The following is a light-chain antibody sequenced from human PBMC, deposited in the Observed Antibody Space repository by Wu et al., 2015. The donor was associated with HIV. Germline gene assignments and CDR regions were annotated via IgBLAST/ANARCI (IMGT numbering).Light chain of an antibody. V-gene: IGKV3-15*01. Sequence: EIVMTQSPATLSVSPGERATLSCRASQSVSSNLAWYQQKPGQAPRLLIYGASTRATGIPARFSGSGSGTEFTLTISSLQSEDFAVYYCQQYNNWPPWTFGQGTKVGN. CDR2: GAS. CDR3: QQYNNWPPWT. J-gene: IGKJ1*01. CDR1: QSVSSN.